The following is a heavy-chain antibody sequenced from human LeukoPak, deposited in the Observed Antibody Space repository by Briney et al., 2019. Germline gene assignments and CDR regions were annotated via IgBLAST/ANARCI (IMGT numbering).Heavy chain of an antibody. J-gene: IGHJ4*02. CDR1: GFTFSSYE. Sequence: GGSLSLSCAASGFTFSSYEMNWVRQAPGKGLEWVSSISSSSSYIYYADSVKGRFTISRDNAKNSLYLQMNSLRAEDTAVYYCAREYCGGDCVWDYWGQGTLVTVSS. CDR2: ISSSSSYI. D-gene: IGHD2-21*02. V-gene: IGHV3-21*01. CDR3: AREYCGGDCVWDY.